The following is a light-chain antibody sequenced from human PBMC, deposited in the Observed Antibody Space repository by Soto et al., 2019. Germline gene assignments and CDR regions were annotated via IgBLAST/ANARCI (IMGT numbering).Light chain of an antibody. J-gene: IGKJ1*01. CDR3: QQYNTYSQT. Sequence: IQMTQSPSALSASVGARVTITCRASQTISNWLAWYQQKPGKAPKLLIYKASTLESGVPSRFSGSGSGTEFTLTIGSLQPEDFATYFCQQYNTYSQTFGQGTKVDIK. CDR1: QTISNW. V-gene: IGKV1-5*03. CDR2: KAS.